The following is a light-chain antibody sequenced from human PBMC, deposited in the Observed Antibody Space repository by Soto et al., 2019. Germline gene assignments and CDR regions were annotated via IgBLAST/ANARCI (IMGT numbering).Light chain of an antibody. J-gene: IGLJ1*01. CDR1: SSNIGAGYD. V-gene: IGLV1-40*01. CDR3: QSYDLSLRGYV. CDR2: LTN. Sequence: QSVLTQPPSVSGAPGQRVTVSCTGSSSNIGAGYDVNWYQQLPGTAPKLLISLTNHRPSGVPDRFSGSKSGTSASLAITGLQAEHEADYYCQSYDLSLRGYVLGTGTKVTVL.